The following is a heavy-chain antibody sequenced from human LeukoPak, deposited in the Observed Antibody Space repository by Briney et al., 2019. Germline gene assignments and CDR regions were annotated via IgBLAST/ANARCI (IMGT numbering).Heavy chain of an antibody. CDR1: GFTFTGDN. D-gene: IGHD5-12*01. J-gene: IGHJ4*02. CDR3: AKGGGLNGYDSFDY. Sequence: GGSLRLSCAASGFTFTGDNMNWVRQAPGKGLEWISYISGSSASKHYADSVKGRFTISRDNAKNSPYLQMSSLRAEDTAVYYCAKGGGLNGYDSFDYWGQGTLVTVSS. CDR2: ISGSSASK. V-gene: IGHV3-48*04.